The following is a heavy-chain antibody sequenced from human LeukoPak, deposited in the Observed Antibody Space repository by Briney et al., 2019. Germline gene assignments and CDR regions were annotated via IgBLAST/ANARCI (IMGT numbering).Heavy chain of an antibody. CDR2: IHDSGST. D-gene: IGHD1-26*01. CDR1: GGSISSYY. CDR3: AEGGSYYGSWFDP. J-gene: IGHJ5*02. Sequence: PSETLSLTCTVSGGSISSYYWSWIRQPPGKGLEWIGYIHDSGSTNYNPSLKSRVTISVDTSNSQFSLKLSSVTAADTAVYYCAEGGSYYGSWFDPWGQGTLVTVSS. V-gene: IGHV4-59*01.